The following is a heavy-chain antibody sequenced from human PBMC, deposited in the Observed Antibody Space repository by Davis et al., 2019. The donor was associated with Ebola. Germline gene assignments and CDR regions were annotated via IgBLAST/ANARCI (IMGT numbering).Heavy chain of an antibody. CDR3: VKDTGRGQYYSENNERGISDY. V-gene: IGHV3-23*01. Sequence: GESLKISCAASGFTVSSYAMGWVRQAPGKGLEWVSTISRNSHNIHYADSVEGRFTISRDNSQNTLYLQMSSLRAEDTAIYYCVKDTGRGQYYSENNERGISDYWGQGTPVTVSS. CDR2: ISRNSHNI. J-gene: IGHJ4*02. CDR1: GFTVSSYA. D-gene: IGHD3-22*01.